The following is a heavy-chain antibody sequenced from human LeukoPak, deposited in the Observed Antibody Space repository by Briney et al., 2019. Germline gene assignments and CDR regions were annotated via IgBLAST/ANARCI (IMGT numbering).Heavy chain of an antibody. D-gene: IGHD3-22*01. V-gene: IGHV4-4*07. CDR3: ARGSRWDSGYVDAFDI. Sequence: PSETLSLTCTVSGGSISSYYWSCIRQPAGKGLEWIGRIYTSGSTNYNPSLKSRITMSVDTSKNQFSVNLSSVTAADTAVYYCARGSRWDSGYVDAFDIWGQGTMVTVSS. CDR1: GGSISSYY. J-gene: IGHJ3*02. CDR2: IYTSGST.